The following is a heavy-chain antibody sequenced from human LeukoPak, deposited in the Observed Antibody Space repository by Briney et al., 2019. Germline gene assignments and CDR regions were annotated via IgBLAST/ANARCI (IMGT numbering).Heavy chain of an antibody. CDR1: GFTFSSYS. J-gene: IGHJ3*02. Sequence: GGSLRLSCAASGFTFSSYSMNWVRQAPGKGLEWVSYISSSSSSTIYYADSVKGRFTISRDNAKNSLYLQMNSLRAEDTAVYYCARDPYGYSSSSVAFDIWGQGTMVTVSS. V-gene: IGHV3-48*01. D-gene: IGHD6-6*01. CDR3: ARDPYGYSSSSVAFDI. CDR2: ISSSSSSTI.